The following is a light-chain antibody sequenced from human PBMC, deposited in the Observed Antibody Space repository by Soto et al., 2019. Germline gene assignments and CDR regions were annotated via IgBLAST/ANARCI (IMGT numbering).Light chain of an antibody. V-gene: IGKV3-20*01. J-gene: IGKJ1*01. Sequence: DIVLTQSPATLSLSQGQRATLSCRASQSVNSDYLGWFQQKPGQAPRLLIYGASTRATGIPDRFSGSGSGTDFTLTISRLEPEDFAVYYCQQYGSSPRTFGQGTKVDI. CDR2: GAS. CDR1: QSVNSDY. CDR3: QQYGSSPRT.